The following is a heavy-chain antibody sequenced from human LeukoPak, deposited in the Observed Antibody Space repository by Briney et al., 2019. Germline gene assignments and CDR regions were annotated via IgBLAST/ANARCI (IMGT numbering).Heavy chain of an antibody. J-gene: IGHJ5*02. CDR3: TRDVASRNWFDL. Sequence: GGSLRLSCAASGFTFSSYGMHWVRQAPGKGLEWVAVIWYDGSNKYYADSVKGRFTISRDNSKNTLFLQMNSLRAEDTAVYYCTRDVASRNWFDLWGQGTLVTVSS. V-gene: IGHV3-33*01. CDR1: GFTFSSYG. CDR2: IWYDGSNK.